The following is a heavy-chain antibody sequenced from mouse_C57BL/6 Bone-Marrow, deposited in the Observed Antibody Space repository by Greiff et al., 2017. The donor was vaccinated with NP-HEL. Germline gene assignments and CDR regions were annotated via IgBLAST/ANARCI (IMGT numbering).Heavy chain of an antibody. V-gene: IGHV1-81*01. J-gene: IGHJ3*01. CDR2: IYPRSGST. CDR1: GYTFTSYG. CDR3: ATPWFAY. Sequence: QVQLQQSGAELARPGASVKLSCTASGYTFTSYGISWVKQRTGQGLEWIGEIYPRSGSTYYTEKFKGKATLTGDKSSSTAYMELRSLNSEDSAVYFCATPWFAYWGQGTLVTVSA.